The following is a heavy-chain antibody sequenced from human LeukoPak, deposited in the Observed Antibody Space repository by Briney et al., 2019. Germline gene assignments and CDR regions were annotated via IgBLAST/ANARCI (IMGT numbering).Heavy chain of an antibody. D-gene: IGHD3-22*01. CDR3: ASFAYYHDSSGSSFDY. V-gene: IGHV4-31*03. Sequence: PSQTLSLTCTVSGGSIISGGYYWSWIRQHPGKGLESIGYIYYSGSTYYNPSLKSRVTISVDTSKNQFALKLSSVPAADPAVYYCASFAYYHDSSGSSFDYWGQATLVTVSS. CDR1: GGSIISGGYY. CDR2: IYYSGST. J-gene: IGHJ4*02.